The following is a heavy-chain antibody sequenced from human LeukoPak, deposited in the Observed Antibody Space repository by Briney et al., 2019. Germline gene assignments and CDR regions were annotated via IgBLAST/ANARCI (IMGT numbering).Heavy chain of an antibody. CDR1: GFTFSSYA. CDR3: AKDFRYSSSWFSYSFDY. CDR2: ISGSGGST. D-gene: IGHD6-13*01. Sequence: PGGSLRLSCAASGFTFSSYAMSWVRQAPGKGLEWVSAISGSGGSTYYADSVKGRFTISRDNSKNTLYLQMNNPRAEDTAVYYCAKDFRYSSSWFSYSFDYWGQGTLVTVSS. V-gene: IGHV3-23*01. J-gene: IGHJ4*02.